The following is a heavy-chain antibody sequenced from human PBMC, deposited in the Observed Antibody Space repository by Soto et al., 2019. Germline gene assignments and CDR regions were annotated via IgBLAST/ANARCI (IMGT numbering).Heavy chain of an antibody. V-gene: IGHV5-10-1*01. J-gene: IGHJ6*02. CDR1: GYSFTSYW. Sequence: GDSLKISCKGSGYSFTSYWISWVRQMPGKGLEWMGRIDPSDSYTNYSPSFQGHVTISADKSISTAYLQWSSLKASDTAMYYCARHRTTMVYYGMDVWGQGTTVTVSS. CDR3: ARHRTTMVYYGMDV. CDR2: IDPSDSYT. D-gene: IGHD3-10*01.